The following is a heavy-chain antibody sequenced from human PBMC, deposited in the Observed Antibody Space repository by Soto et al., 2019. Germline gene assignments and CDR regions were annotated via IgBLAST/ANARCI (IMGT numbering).Heavy chain of an antibody. V-gene: IGHV1-46*01. D-gene: IGHD6-13*01. J-gene: IGHJ5*02. CDR2: INPTGVAT. CDR3: ARDHRRASSGASWLDP. CDR1: GYTFTDNY. Sequence: QVRLVQSGAEVKKPGASVKVSCKASGYTFTDNYMHWVRRAPGQGIEWMGVINPTGVATHYSQKFHGRVTMTRDTSTSTDYMELSSLTSADTPVYYCARDHRRASSGASWLDPWGQGTLVIVSS.